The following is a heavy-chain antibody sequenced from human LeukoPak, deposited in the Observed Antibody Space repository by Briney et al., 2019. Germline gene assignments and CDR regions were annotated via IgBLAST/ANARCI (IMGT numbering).Heavy chain of an antibody. CDR1: GFTFSSYG. V-gene: IGHV3-30*02. Sequence: GGSLRLSCAASGFTFSSYGMHWVRQAQGKGLEWVAFIRYDGSNKYYADSVEGRFTISRDNSKNTLYLQMNSLRAEDTAVYYCAKPVFEYSRHNWFDPWGQGTLVTVSS. CDR3: AKPVFEYSRHNWFDP. D-gene: IGHD6-6*01. CDR2: IRYDGSNK. J-gene: IGHJ5*02.